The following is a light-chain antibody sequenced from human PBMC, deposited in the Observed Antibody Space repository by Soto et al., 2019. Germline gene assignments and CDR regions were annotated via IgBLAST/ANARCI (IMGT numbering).Light chain of an antibody. CDR3: CSYAGSYTYV. CDR1: NSDVGGYNY. J-gene: IGLJ1*01. V-gene: IGLV2-11*01. CDR2: DVI. Sequence: QSVLTQPRSVSGSPGQSVTISCTGTNSDVGGYNYVSWYQQHPGTAPKLMIYDVIKRPSGVPDRFSGSKSGNTASLTISGLQAEDEADYFCCSYAGSYTYVFGTGTKV.